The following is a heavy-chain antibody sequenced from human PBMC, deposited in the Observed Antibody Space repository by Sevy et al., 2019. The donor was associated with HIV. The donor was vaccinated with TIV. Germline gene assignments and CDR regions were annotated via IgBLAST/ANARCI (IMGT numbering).Heavy chain of an antibody. D-gene: IGHD2-15*01. CDR1: GFIFSNYY. Sequence: GGSLRLSCAASGFIFSNYYMTWVRQAPGKGLEWISYISDRSDTISYADSVKGRFTISRDNAKNALYLQMSSLRGEDTAVYYCARVNDRYCSCGSCYYGYFFDYWGQGTLVTVSS. CDR3: ARVNDRYCSCGSCYYGYFFDY. J-gene: IGHJ4*02. CDR2: ISDRSDTI. V-gene: IGHV3-48*01.